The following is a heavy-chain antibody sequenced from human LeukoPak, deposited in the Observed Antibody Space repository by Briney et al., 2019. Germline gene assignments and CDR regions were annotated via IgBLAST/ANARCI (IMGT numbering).Heavy chain of an antibody. D-gene: IGHD5-24*01. CDR2: IYPRDGST. J-gene: IGHJ4*02. CDR1: GYTFTSNY. V-gene: IGHV1-46*01. Sequence: ASVKVSCKASGYTFTSNYIHWVRQAPGQGLEWMGMIYPRDGSTSYAQKFQGRVTMTRDTSISTAYMELSRLRSDDTAVYYCARGTDRDGYNYDYWGQGTLVTVSS. CDR3: ARGTDRDGYNYDY.